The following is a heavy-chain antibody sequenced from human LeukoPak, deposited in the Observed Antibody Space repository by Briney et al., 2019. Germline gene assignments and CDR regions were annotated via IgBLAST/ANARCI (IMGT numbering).Heavy chain of an antibody. J-gene: IGHJ4*02. CDR1: GDSTGSDH. V-gene: IGHV4-59*01. Sequence: SETLSLTCTVSGDSTGSDHWSWVRQPPGKGLDWIGHISYRGSMKYNPTLESRVSISLDTSNNQFSLKLTTLTAADTAVYYCVVYIAGGGGRGYWGQGTLVTVSS. D-gene: IGHD1-26*01. CDR3: VVYIAGGGGRGY. CDR2: ISYRGSM.